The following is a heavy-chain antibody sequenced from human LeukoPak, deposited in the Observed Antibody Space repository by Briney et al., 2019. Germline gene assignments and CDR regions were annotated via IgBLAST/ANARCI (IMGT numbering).Heavy chain of an antibody. CDR3: AKDAALLGNWFDP. Sequence: GGSLRLSCVVSGFTFSSFALSWVRQAPEKGLEWVSTVSSSGSDSYYADSVKGRFTISRDNSKNTLSLQVNSLRVEDTAVYYCAKDAALLGNWFDPWGQGTLVTVSS. CDR2: VSSSGSDS. J-gene: IGHJ5*02. CDR1: GFTFSSFA. V-gene: IGHV3-23*01. D-gene: IGHD3-10*01.